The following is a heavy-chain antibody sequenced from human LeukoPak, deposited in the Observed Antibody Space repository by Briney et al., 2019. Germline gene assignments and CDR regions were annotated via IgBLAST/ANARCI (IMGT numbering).Heavy chain of an antibody. D-gene: IGHD2-15*01. V-gene: IGHV3-33*01. CDR1: GFTFSSYS. CDR2: IWYDGSNE. Sequence: PGRSLRLSCAASGFTFSSYSIHWVRQAPGKGLEWVTVIWYDGSNEYYADSVRGRFTISRDNSKNTLYLQMNRLSPEDTAVYYCARDYCSGGSCYSFSYYYYMDVWGKGTTVTVSS. CDR3: ARDYCSGGSCYSFSYYYYMDV. J-gene: IGHJ6*03.